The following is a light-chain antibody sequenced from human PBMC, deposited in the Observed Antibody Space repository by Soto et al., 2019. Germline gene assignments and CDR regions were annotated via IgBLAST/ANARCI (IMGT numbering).Light chain of an antibody. J-gene: IGKJ1*01. CDR2: VAS. V-gene: IGKV3-20*01. Sequence: DIVLTQSPDTLSLSPGERATLSCRASQSVSSNNLAWYQHKPGQPPRLLIYVASRRATGIPDRFSGSGSGSEFTLTITRLEPEDFAVYYCQQHGSGPWTFGQGTKVEIK. CDR1: QSVSSNN. CDR3: QQHGSGPWT.